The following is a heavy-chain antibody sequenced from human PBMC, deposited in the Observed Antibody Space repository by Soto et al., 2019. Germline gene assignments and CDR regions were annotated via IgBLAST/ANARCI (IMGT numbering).Heavy chain of an antibody. V-gene: IGHV1-8*01. D-gene: IGHD3-3*01. Sequence: QVQLVQSGAEVKKPGASVKVSCKASGYTFTSYDINWVRQATGQGLEWMGWMNPNSGNTGYAQKFQGRVTMTRNTSISTADMELGSLRSEDTAVYYCARGWGNTIFNWFDPWGQGTLVTVSS. J-gene: IGHJ5*02. CDR3: ARGWGNTIFNWFDP. CDR1: GYTFTSYD. CDR2: MNPNSGNT.